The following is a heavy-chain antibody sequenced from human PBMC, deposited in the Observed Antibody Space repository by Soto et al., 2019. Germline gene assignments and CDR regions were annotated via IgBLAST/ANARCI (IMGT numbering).Heavy chain of an antibody. CDR3: AKDRNHYGSGSYFDY. CDR1: GFAFNIYA. CDR2: ISGSADST. D-gene: IGHD3-10*01. V-gene: IGHV3-23*01. Sequence: GGSLRLSCAASGFAFNIYAMSWVRQAPGKGLEWVSVISGSADSTNYADSVKGRFTTSRDNSKNTVYLQMNSLRVEDTAVYYCAKDRNHYGSGSYFDYWGQGTLVTVSS. J-gene: IGHJ4*02.